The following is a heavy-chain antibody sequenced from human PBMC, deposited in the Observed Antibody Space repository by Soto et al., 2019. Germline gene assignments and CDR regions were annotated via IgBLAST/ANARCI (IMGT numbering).Heavy chain of an antibody. CDR2: VFYSGTT. V-gene: IGHV4-31*03. Sequence: QVLQQESGPGLVKPSQTLSLTCTVSGDSFSSGGYYWSWIRQHPGKGLVWIGYVFYSGTTYYSPSLKSRVSISVDTSKNQFSLSLSSVTAADTAVYYCASTTTYYDYIWGSYRPKDFDFWGQGPLVTVSS. CDR1: GDSFSSGGYY. CDR3: ASTTTYYDYIWGSYRPKDFDF. D-gene: IGHD3-16*02. J-gene: IGHJ4*02.